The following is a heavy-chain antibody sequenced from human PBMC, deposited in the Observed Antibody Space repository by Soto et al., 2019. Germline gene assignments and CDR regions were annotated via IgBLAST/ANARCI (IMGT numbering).Heavy chain of an antibody. J-gene: IGHJ4*02. V-gene: IGHV1-69*12. D-gene: IGHD2-21*02. CDR3: ARVLHCGGDCYFGYFDY. CDR2: IIPIFGTT. CDR1: GGTFSTYA. Sequence: QVQLVQSGSEVKKPGSSVKVSCKASGGTFSTYAINWVRQAPGQGLEWMGRIIPIFGTTNYAQNFQGRVTITADESTSTAYMELSSLRSEDTVVYYCARVLHCGGDCYFGYFDYWGQGTLVTVSS.